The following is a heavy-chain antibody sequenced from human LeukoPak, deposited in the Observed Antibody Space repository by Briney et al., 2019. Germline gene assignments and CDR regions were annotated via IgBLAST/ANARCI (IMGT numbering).Heavy chain of an antibody. D-gene: IGHD3-10*01. Sequence: PSETLSLTCTVSGGSISAYDWSWIRQPPGKGLEWIGNIYDSQISSYNPSLKSRVTISLDTSQNQLSLDLSSVTAADTAVYYCARHSLVSYGSGSYFLNSMDVWGQGTTVTVSS. CDR1: GGSISAYD. CDR2: IYDSQIS. CDR3: ARHSLVSYGSGSYFLNSMDV. J-gene: IGHJ6*02. V-gene: IGHV4-59*08.